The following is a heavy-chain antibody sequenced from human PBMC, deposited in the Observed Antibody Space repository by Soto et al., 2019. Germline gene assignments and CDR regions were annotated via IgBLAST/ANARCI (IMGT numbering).Heavy chain of an antibody. CDR2: ISYDGSNK. Sequence: QVQLVESGGGVVQPGRSLRLSCAASGFTFSSYAMHWVRQAPGKGLEWVAVISYDGSNKYYADSVKGRFTISRDNSKNTLYLQMNSLRAGDTAVYYCARDPDSSGYHYWYFDLWGRGTLVTVSS. D-gene: IGHD3-22*01. CDR3: ARDPDSSGYHYWYFDL. CDR1: GFTFSSYA. V-gene: IGHV3-30-3*01. J-gene: IGHJ2*01.